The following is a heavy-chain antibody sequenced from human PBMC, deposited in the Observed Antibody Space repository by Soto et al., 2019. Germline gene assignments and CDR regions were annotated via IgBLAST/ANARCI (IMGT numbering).Heavy chain of an antibody. D-gene: IGHD3-22*01. V-gene: IGHV4-38-2*02. CDR1: GYLISSGYY. J-gene: IGHJ4*02. Sequence: SETLSLTCSVSGYLISSGYYWGWIRQTPGKGLEWLGSIDYSGRTYYNPSLKSRVSTSVDLSKNQFSLNLRSVTAADTAVYFCATDSSTGYDSYYFDYWGQGTLGTVS. CDR2: IDYSGRT. CDR3: ATDSSTGYDSYYFDY.